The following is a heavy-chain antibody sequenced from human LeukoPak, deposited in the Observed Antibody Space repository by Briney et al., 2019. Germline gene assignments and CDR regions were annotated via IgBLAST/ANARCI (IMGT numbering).Heavy chain of an antibody. CDR3: VRDPSIAVAGTLNWFDP. D-gene: IGHD6-19*01. CDR1: GFTFSSYW. J-gene: IGHJ5*02. Sequence: GGSLRLSCAASGFTFSSYWMHWVRQAPGKGLVWVSRITSDGSGTSYADSVKGRFTISRDNAKNTLYLQMNSLRAEDTAVYYCVRDPSIAVAGTLNWFDPWGQGTLVTVSS. CDR2: ITSDGSGT. V-gene: IGHV3-74*01.